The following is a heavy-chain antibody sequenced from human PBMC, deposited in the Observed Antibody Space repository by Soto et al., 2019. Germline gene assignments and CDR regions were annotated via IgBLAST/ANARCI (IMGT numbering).Heavy chain of an antibody. CDR3: ARRISWYYFDS. J-gene: IGHJ4*02. Sequence: PGESLKISCKASGYSFNRYWTGWVRQMPGQGLEWMGVIFPDDSDIRHSPAFRGQVTISADKSINTVYLQYTGLKASDTATYYCARRISWYYFDSWGQGTPVTVSS. D-gene: IGHD1-1*01. CDR2: IFPDDSDI. V-gene: IGHV5-51*01. CDR1: GYSFNRYW.